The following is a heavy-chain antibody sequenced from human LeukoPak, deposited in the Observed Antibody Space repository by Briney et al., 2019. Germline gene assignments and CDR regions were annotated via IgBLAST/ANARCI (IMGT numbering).Heavy chain of an antibody. Sequence: PGGSLRLSCAASGFTVSNNYMSWVRQAPGKGLEWLSVIYSDGSTYYVGSVKGRFTISRDNSKNTLYLQMNSLRVEDTAVYYCVRGRNSFGIASSSWSHDVSDIWGQGTMVTVSS. D-gene: IGHD6-13*01. J-gene: IGHJ3*02. V-gene: IGHV3-53*01. CDR1: GFTVSNNY. CDR3: VRGRNSFGIASSSWSHDVSDI. CDR2: IYSDGST.